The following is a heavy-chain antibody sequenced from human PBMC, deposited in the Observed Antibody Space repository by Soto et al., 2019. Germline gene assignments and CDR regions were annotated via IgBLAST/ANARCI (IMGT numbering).Heavy chain of an antibody. CDR1: GLSVSDNY. CDR3: VSRIPSWVFDY. V-gene: IGHV3-53*01. D-gene: IGHD2-21*01. J-gene: IGHJ4*01. Sequence: GGSLRLSCGASGLSVSDNYMGWVRQDTGRGLEWVSVMYAGGDTHYADSVKGRFTISRDKSENTLYLQMSSLRDEDTGVYFCVSRIPSWVFDYWGLGTLVTVSS. CDR2: MYAGGDT.